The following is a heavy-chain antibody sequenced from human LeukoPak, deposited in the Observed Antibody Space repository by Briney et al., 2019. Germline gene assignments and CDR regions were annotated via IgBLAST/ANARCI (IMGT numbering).Heavy chain of an antibody. J-gene: IGHJ4*02. CDR2: IYYSGST. CDR3: ARDLGGQGAC. CDR1: GGSISSYY. Sequence: SETLSLTCTVSGGSISSYYWSWIRQPPWKGLEGIGYIYYSGSTNYNPPLISRVTISVDTSKDQFSLKLICVTAADTAVDYCARDLGGQGACWGQGTLVTVSS. V-gene: IGHV4-59*12. D-gene: IGHD3-16*01.